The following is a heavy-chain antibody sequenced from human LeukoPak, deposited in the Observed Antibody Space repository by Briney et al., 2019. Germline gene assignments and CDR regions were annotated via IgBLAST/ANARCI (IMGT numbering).Heavy chain of an antibody. Sequence: GGSLRLSCAASEFPFSSYAMHWVRQAPGKGLEWVAFIRYDGSNEYYADSVKGRFTISRDNSKNTLYLQIDSLRAEDTAVYYCAKDRCSNGVGCYYYYMDVWGKGTTVTISS. CDR3: AKDRCSNGVGCYYYYMDV. V-gene: IGHV3-30*02. CDR1: EFPFSSYA. D-gene: IGHD2-8*01. CDR2: IRYDGSNE. J-gene: IGHJ6*03.